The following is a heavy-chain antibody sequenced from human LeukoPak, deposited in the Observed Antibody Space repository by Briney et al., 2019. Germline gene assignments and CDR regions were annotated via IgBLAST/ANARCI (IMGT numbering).Heavy chain of an antibody. CDR1: GGSISSYY. CDR3: ASIPLPSTMALRGTYYFDY. CDR2: IYYSGST. J-gene: IGHJ4*02. Sequence: PSETLSLTWTVSGGSISSYYWSWIRQPPGKGLEWIGYIYYSGSTNYNPSLKSRVTISVDTSKNQFSLKLSSVTAADTAVYYCASIPLPSTMALRGTYYFDYWGQGTLVTVSS. D-gene: IGHD4/OR15-4a*01. V-gene: IGHV4-59*01.